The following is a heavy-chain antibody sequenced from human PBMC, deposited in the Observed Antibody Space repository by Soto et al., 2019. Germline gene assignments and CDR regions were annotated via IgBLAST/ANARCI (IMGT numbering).Heavy chain of an antibody. D-gene: IGHD2-2*01. CDR2: IIPIFGTA. CDR1: GGTFSSYA. V-gene: IGHV1-69*13. CDR3: ARYCSSTSCYSTARTGYYYYYGMDV. J-gene: IGHJ6*02. Sequence: SVKVSCKASGGTFSSYAISWVRQAPGQGLEWMGGIIPIFGTANYAQKFQGRVTITADESTSTAYMELSSLRSEDTAVYYCARYCSSTSCYSTARTGYYYYYGMDVWGQGTTVTVSS.